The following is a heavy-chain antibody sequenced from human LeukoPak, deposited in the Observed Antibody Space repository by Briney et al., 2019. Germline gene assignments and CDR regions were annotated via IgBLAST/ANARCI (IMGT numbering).Heavy chain of an antibody. J-gene: IGHJ4*02. CDR3: ASLSGYSYGYGAY. D-gene: IGHD5-18*01. Sequence: SETLSLTCTVSGGSISSSSYYWGWIRQPPGKGLEWIGSIHYSGSTHYNPSLKSRVTISVDTSKSQFSLQLNSVTAADTAVYYCASLSGYSYGYGAYWGQGTLVTVSS. V-gene: IGHV4-39*01. CDR1: GGSISSSSYY. CDR2: IHYSGST.